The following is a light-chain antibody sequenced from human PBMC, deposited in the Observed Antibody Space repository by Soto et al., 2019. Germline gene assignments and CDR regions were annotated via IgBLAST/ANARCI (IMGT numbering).Light chain of an antibody. CDR2: GAS. J-gene: IGKJ1*01. CDR1: QSVSSNY. Sequence: EIVLTQSPGTLSLSPGERATLSCRASQSVSSNYLGWFQQKPGQAPRLLIFGASYRDTGIPDRFSGSRSGTDFTLTISRLEPEDFAMYYCQQYGSSSGTFGQGTKAEVK. CDR3: QQYGSSSGT. V-gene: IGKV3-20*01.